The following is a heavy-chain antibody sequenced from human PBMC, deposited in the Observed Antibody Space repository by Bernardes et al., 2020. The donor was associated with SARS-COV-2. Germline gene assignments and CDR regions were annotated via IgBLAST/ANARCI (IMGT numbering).Heavy chain of an antibody. CDR1: GDTFNGYG. CDR2: ISFHTGQT. Sequence: ASVKVSCKASGDTFNGYGFSWVRQAPGQGLEWMGWISFHTGQTDYALRFQGRVTMTTDTATRTAFMELRSLRSDDTAMYYCATMIRAIDYWGQGTLVTVSS. J-gene: IGHJ4*02. D-gene: IGHD3-10*01. V-gene: IGHV1-18*04. CDR3: ATMIRAIDY.